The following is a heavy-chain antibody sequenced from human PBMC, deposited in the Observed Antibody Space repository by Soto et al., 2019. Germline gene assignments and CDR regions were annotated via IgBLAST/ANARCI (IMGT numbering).Heavy chain of an antibody. D-gene: IGHD3-9*01. Sequence: SGPTLVNPTQTLTLTCTFSGFSLSTSEVGVGWIRQPPGKALEWLALIYWDDDKRYSPSLESRLTITKDTSKNQVVLTMTNMDPVDTATYYCAHRRRQGLTGPWNFGYFYYWGQGTLVTVSS. CDR2: IYWDDDK. CDR3: AHRRRQGLTGPWNFGYFYY. V-gene: IGHV2-5*02. CDR1: GFSLSTSEVG. J-gene: IGHJ4*02.